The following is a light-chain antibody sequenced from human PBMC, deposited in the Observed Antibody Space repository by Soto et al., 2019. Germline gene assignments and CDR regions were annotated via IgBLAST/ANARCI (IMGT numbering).Light chain of an antibody. CDR3: LQDYNYPWT. V-gene: IGKV1-6*01. CDR1: QTIRVD. CDR2: AAS. J-gene: IGKJ1*01. Sequence: AIQMTQSPPSLSASVGDRVSITCRASQTIRVDVAWYQQKPGKAPKLLIYAASSLHSDVPSRFSGSGSGTDFTLTISSLQPEDFATYYCLQDYNYPWTFGQGTKVEIK.